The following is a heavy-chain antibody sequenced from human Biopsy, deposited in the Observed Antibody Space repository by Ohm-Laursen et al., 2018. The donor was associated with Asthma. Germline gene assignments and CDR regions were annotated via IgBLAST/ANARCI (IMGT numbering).Heavy chain of an antibody. J-gene: IGHJ4*02. V-gene: IGHV3-21*05. CDR2: ISWSSSYT. Sequence: SLRLSCTASGFMFRSFGMHWVRQAPGKGLEWVSYISWSSSYTNYADSVKGRFTISRDNAKNSLFLQMNSLRTEDTAVYYCAKRRGYSGHDNDYWGQGTLVSVSS. CDR3: AKRRGYSGHDNDY. D-gene: IGHD5-12*01. CDR1: GFMFRSFG.